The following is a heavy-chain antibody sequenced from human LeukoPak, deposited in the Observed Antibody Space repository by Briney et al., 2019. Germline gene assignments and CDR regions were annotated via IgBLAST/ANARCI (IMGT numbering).Heavy chain of an antibody. CDR1: GFNFSNYG. CDR3: ARAVFRGGVTITGGWAPY. Sequence: GGSLRLSCAASGFNFSNYGMNWVRQAPGKGLEWVAFIRSDGAKEYYADSVKGRFTVSRDNSKSMVYLEMSSLSAEDTAVYYCARAVFRGGVTITGGWAPYWGQGTLVTVFS. V-gene: IGHV3-30*02. CDR2: IRSDGAKE. D-gene: IGHD3-10*01. J-gene: IGHJ4*02.